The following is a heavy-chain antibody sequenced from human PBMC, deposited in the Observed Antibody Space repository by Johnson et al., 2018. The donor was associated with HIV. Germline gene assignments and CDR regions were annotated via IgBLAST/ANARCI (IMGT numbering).Heavy chain of an antibody. J-gene: IGHJ3*02. Sequence: QVQLVESGGGVVRPGGSLRLSCVASGFTFSTYWMSWVRQAPGKGLEWVAVISYDGSVKYYADAVKGRFTISRDNSKNTLYLQMNSLRAEDTAVYYCAETPGIAAAGTGYAFDIWGQGTMVTVSS. CDR3: AETPGIAAAGTGYAFDI. CDR1: GFTFSTYW. D-gene: IGHD6-13*01. CDR2: ISYDGSVK. V-gene: IGHV3-30*03.